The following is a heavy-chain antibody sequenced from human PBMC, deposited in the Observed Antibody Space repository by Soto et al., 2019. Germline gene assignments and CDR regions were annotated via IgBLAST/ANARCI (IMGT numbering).Heavy chain of an antibody. J-gene: IGHJ1*01. CDR3: AGSGYCSGGSCRNRGDYFQH. V-gene: IGHV4-39*01. D-gene: IGHD2-15*01. CDR1: GGSISSSSYY. CDR2: IYYSGST. Sequence: QLQLQESGPGLVKPSETLSLTCTVSGGSISSSSYYWGWIRQPPGKGLEWIGSIYYSGSTYYNPSLKSRVTISVDTSKNQFSLKLSSVTAADTAVYYCAGSGYCSGGSCRNRGDYFQHWGQGTLVTVSS.